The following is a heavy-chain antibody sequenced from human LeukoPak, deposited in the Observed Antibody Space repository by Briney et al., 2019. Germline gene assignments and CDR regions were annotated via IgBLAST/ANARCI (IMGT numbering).Heavy chain of an antibody. CDR3: ARLKVEMTTVTSNWFDP. V-gene: IGHV1-2*02. CDR1: GYTFTGYY. CDR2: INPNSGGT. J-gene: IGHJ5*02. D-gene: IGHD4-17*01. Sequence: ASVKVSCKASGYTFTGYYMHWVRQAPGQGLEWMGWINPNSGGTYYAQKFQGRVTMTRDTSISTAYMELSRLRSDDTAVYYCARLKVEMTTVTSNWFDPWGQGTLVTVSS.